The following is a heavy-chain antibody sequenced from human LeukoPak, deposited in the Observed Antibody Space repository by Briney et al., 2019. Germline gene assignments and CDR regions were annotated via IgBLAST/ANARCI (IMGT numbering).Heavy chain of an antibody. CDR1: GGSFSGYY. Sequence: PSETLSLTCAVYGGSFSGYYWSWIRQPPGKGLEWIGEINHSGSTNYNPSLKSRVTISVDTSKNQFSLKLSSVTAADTAVYYRARIYSSSLIDYWGQGTLVTVSS. V-gene: IGHV4-34*01. CDR3: ARIYSSSLIDY. D-gene: IGHD6-6*01. J-gene: IGHJ4*02. CDR2: INHSGST.